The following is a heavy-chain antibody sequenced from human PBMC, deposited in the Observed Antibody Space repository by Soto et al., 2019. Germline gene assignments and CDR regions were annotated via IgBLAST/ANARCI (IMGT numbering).Heavy chain of an antibody. CDR2: INHSGST. CDR3: ARSRYCSSTSCPEYFQH. V-gene: IGHV4-34*01. Sequence: QVQLQQWGAGLLKPSETLSLTCAVYGGSFSGYYWSWIRQPPGKGLEWIGEINHSGSTNYNPSLKSRVTISVVTSKNQCSLKLSSVTAADTAVYYCARSRYCSSTSCPEYFQHWGQGTLLTVSS. D-gene: IGHD2-2*01. CDR1: GGSFSGYY. J-gene: IGHJ1*01.